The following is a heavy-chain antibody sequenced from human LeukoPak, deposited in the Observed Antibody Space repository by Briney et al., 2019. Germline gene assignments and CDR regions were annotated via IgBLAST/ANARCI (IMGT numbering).Heavy chain of an antibody. V-gene: IGHV3-7*01. Sequence: GGSLRLSCAASGFTFSSYWMSWVRQAPGKGLEWVANIKQDGSEKYYVDSVKGRFTISRDNAKNPLYLQMNSLRAEDTAVYYCARDLSGYYDSSGYYDYWGQGTLVTVSS. CDR3: ARDLSGYYDSSGYYDY. CDR2: IKQDGSEK. CDR1: GFTFSSYW. D-gene: IGHD3-22*01. J-gene: IGHJ4*02.